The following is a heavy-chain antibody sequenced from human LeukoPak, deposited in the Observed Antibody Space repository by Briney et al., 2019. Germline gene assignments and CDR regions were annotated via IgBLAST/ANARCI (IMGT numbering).Heavy chain of an antibody. J-gene: IGHJ4*02. V-gene: IGHV4-39*07. D-gene: IGHD6-6*01. CDR1: GGSISSSSYY. CDR2: IYYSGST. Sequence: SETLSLTCTVSGGSISSSSYYWDWIRQPPGKGLEWIGSIYYSGSTYYNPSLKSRVTISVGTSKNQFSLKLSSVTAADTAVYYCARRIAARDYFDYWGQGTLVTVSS. CDR3: ARRIAARDYFDY.